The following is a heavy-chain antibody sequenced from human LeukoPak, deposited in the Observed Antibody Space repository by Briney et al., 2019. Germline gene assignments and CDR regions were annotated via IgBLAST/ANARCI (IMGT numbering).Heavy chain of an antibody. CDR3: TRGGIAVVLFDY. J-gene: IGHJ4*02. V-gene: IGHV3-49*04. Sequence: GGSLRLSCTASGFTLGDYAMSSVRQAPGKGLGWDGFIRSKDYGYTQESAASAKGRVTISRDDSKSIAYLQMNSLKTKDTALYYCTRGGIAVVLFDYWGQGTLVTVSS. CDR2: IRSKDYGYTQ. D-gene: IGHD6-19*01. CDR1: GFTLGDYA.